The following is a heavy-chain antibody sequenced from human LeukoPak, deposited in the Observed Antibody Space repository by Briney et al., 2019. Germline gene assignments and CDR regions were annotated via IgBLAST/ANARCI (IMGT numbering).Heavy chain of an antibody. CDR3: ARANDEYEYFYDSSGHYLDC. Sequence: SQTLSLTCAISGDSVSRNDAGWNWIRQSPWRGLEWLGRIYYRSQWYGDDATSVKGRITINPDTAKNQFSLQLNSVTPEDTAVYYCARANDEYEYFYDSSGHYLDCWGQGTLVTVSS. V-gene: IGHV6-1*01. CDR1: GDSVSRNDAG. CDR2: IYYRSQWYG. D-gene: IGHD3-22*01. J-gene: IGHJ4*02.